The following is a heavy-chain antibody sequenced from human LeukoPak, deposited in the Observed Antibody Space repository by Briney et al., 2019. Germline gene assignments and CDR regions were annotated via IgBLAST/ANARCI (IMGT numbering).Heavy chain of an antibody. CDR1: GFTFSSYS. CDR3: ASGYDFWSGSNYMDV. Sequence: GGSLRLPCAASGFTFSSYSMNWVRQAPGKGLEWVSSISSSSSYIYYADSVKGRFTISRDNAKNSLYLQMDSLRAEDTAVYYCASGYDFWSGSNYMDVWGKGTTVTVSS. J-gene: IGHJ6*03. D-gene: IGHD3-3*01. CDR2: ISSSSSYI. V-gene: IGHV3-21*01.